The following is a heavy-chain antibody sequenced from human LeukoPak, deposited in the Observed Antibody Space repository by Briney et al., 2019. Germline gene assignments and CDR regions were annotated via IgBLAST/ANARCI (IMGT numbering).Heavy chain of an antibody. CDR3: AKYSAGVRGVIIRGLFDY. D-gene: IGHD3-10*01. CDR2: ISYDGSNK. Sequence: PGRSLRLSCAASGFTFSSYGMHWVRQAPGKGLEWVAFISYDGSNKYYADSVKGRFTISRDNSKNTLYLQMDSLRAEDTAVYYCAKYSAGVRGVIIRGLFDYWGQGTLVTVSS. J-gene: IGHJ4*02. CDR1: GFTFSSYG. V-gene: IGHV3-30*18.